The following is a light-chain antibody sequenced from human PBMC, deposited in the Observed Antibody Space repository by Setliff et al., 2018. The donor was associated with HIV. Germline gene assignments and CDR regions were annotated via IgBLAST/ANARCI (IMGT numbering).Light chain of an antibody. CDR2: EGT. Sequence: QSVLTQPASVSGSPGQSITISCTGTSDNFGSYNLVSWYQQHPGKAPKLMIYEGTKRPSGVSNRFSGSKSGNTASLTISGLQAEDEADYYCCSYAGTNILYVFGTGTRSPS. CDR1: SDNFGSYNL. J-gene: IGLJ1*01. V-gene: IGLV2-23*01. CDR3: CSYAGTNILYV.